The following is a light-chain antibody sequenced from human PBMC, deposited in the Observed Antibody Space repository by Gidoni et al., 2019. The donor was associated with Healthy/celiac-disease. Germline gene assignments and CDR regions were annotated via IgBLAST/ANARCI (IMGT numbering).Light chain of an antibody. J-gene: IGLJ1*01. CDR3: QAWDSSNGGYV. CDR2: QDS. V-gene: IGLV3-1*01. CDR1: KLGDKY. Sequence: SYELTQPPSVSVSPGQTASITCSGDKLGDKYACWYQQKPGQSPVLVIYQDSKRPSGIPERFSGSNSGNTATLTISGTQAMDEADYYCQAWDSSNGGYVFGTGTKVTVL.